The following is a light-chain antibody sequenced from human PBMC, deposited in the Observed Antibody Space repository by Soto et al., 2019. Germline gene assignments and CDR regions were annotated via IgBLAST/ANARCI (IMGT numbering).Light chain of an antibody. Sequence: EIVLTQSPGTLSLSPGERATLSCRASQGVSSSYLAWYQQKPGQPPRILIYGASSRATGIPDRFSGSGSGTDFTLTINRLEPEDFAVYYCKHYRTSFGGGTKVEIK. J-gene: IGKJ4*01. CDR3: KHYRTS. V-gene: IGKV3-20*01. CDR2: GAS. CDR1: QGVSSSY.